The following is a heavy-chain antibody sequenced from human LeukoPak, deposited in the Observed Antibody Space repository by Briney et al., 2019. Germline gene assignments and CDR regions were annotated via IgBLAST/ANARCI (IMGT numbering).Heavy chain of an antibody. CDR1: GFTVSSNY. CDR2: IYSGGST. Sequence: GGSLKLSCAASGFTVSSNYMSWVRQAPGKGLEWVSVIYSGGSTYYADSVKGRFTISRDNSKNTLYLQMNSLRAKDTAVYYCARGGGYSYGYAGYWGQGTLVTVSS. V-gene: IGHV3-66*01. CDR3: ARGGGYSYGYAGY. D-gene: IGHD5-18*01. J-gene: IGHJ4*02.